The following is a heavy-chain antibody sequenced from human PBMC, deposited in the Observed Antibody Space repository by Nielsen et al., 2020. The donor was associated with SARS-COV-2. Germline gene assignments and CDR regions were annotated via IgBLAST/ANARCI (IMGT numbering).Heavy chain of an antibody. J-gene: IGHJ4*02. V-gene: IGHV6-1*01. CDR2: TYYRSKWYN. Sequence: SQTLSLTRAIPGDRVSRDIGWNWTRQSPSRGLEWLGRTYYRSKWYNDYAVSVRSRMTINPDTSKNQFSLQLSSVTPEDTAVYYCARGWLRGYFDLWGQGTLVTVSS. CDR1: GDRVSRDIG. D-gene: IGHD5-12*01. CDR3: ARGWLRGYFDL.